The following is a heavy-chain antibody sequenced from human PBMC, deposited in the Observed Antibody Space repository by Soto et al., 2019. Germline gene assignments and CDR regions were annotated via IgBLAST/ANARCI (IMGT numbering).Heavy chain of an antibody. D-gene: IGHD5-12*01. V-gene: IGHV3-66*01. CDR3: ARVSGWGLRFIFTPGWFDP. J-gene: IGHJ5*02. Sequence: EVQLVESGGGLVQPGGSLRLSCAASGFTVSSNYMSWVRQAPGKGLEWVSVIYSGGSTYYADSVKGRFTISRDNSENTLYLQMNSLRAEDTAVYYCARVSGWGLRFIFTPGWFDPWGQGTLVTVSS. CDR1: GFTVSSNY. CDR2: IYSGGST.